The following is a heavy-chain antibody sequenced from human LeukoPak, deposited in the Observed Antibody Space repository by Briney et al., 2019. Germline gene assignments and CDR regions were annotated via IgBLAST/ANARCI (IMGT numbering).Heavy chain of an antibody. J-gene: IGHJ4*02. CDR1: GFTFSSYG. CDR3: ARDQGIVAAGMVLDY. CDR2: ISYDGSNK. Sequence: GGSLRLSCAASGFTFSSYGMHWVRQAPGKGLEWVAVISYDGSNKYYADSVKGRFTISRDNSKNTLYLQMNSLRAEDTAVYYCARDQGIVAAGMVLDYWGQGTLVTVSS. D-gene: IGHD6-13*01. V-gene: IGHV3-30*19.